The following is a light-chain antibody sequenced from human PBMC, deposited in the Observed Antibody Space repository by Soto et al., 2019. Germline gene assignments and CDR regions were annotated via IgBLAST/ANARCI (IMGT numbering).Light chain of an antibody. Sequence: QSALTQPASVSGSPGQSITISCTGTSSDVGSYNYVSWYQQYPGKAPKLMIYDVSNRPSGVSYRFSGSKSGNTASLTISGLQAEDAADYYCSSYTTSITHVLFGGGTKLTVL. V-gene: IGLV2-14*01. J-gene: IGLJ3*02. CDR1: SSDVGSYNY. CDR2: DVS. CDR3: SSYTTSITHVL.